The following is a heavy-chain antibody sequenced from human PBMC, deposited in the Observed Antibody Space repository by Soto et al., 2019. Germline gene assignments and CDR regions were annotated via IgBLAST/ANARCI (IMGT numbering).Heavy chain of an antibody. CDR1: GLTFSSYG. CDR3: AKDTYYHDSSGYYVFDY. V-gene: IGHV3-30*18. Sequence: QVQLVESGGGVVQPGRSLRLSCAASGLTFSSYGMHWVRQAPGKGLEWVAHISYDGSNKHYADSVQGRFTISRDTSKSPXFLQMDGLRPEDTAMYYCAKDTYYHDSSGYYVFDYWGQGTLVTVSS. CDR2: ISYDGSNK. J-gene: IGHJ4*02. D-gene: IGHD3-22*01.